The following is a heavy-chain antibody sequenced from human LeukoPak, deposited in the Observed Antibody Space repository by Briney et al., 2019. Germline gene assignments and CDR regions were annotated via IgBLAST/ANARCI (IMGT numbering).Heavy chain of an antibody. CDR1: GFTFSSCW. CDR2: IRPKSNGGTA. J-gene: IGHJ4*02. V-gene: IGHV3-15*01. D-gene: IGHD5-18*01. CDR3: TTFWNTAMISVDY. Sequence: GGSLRLSCVVSGFTFSSCWMSWVRQAPGKGPEWVGRIRPKSNGGTADYAAPVKGRFTISRDDSQNTLYLQMNSLKTEDTAVYYCTTFWNTAMISVDYWGQGTLVTVSS.